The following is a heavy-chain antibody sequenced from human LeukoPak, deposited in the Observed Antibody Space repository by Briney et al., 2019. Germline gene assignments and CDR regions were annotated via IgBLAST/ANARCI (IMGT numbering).Heavy chain of an antibody. CDR3: ARSGSGYLRYYFDY. CDR2: MYSSGRT. Sequence: SETLSLTCTVSGGSISSSSYYWGWIRQPPGKGLEWIGSMYSSGRTYYNPSLKSRITISVDTSKNQFSLKLSSVTAADTAVYYCARSGSGYLRYYFDYWGQGTLSPSPQ. V-gene: IGHV4-39*07. D-gene: IGHD5-12*01. CDR1: GGSISSSSYY. J-gene: IGHJ4*02.